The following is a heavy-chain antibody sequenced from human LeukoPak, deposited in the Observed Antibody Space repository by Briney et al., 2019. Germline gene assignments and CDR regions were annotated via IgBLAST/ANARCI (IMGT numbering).Heavy chain of an antibody. V-gene: IGHV3-23*01. CDR3: EKDFFWSGYYNY. D-gene: IGHD3-3*01. J-gene: IGHJ4*02. CDR2: ISGSGGT. CDR1: GFTLSSYS. Sequence: GGSLRLSCAASGFTLSSYSMNWVRQAPGKGLEWVSAISGSGGTYYADSVKGRFTISRDNSKNTLYLQMNSLRAEDTAVYYCEKDFFWSGYYNYWGQGTLVTVSS.